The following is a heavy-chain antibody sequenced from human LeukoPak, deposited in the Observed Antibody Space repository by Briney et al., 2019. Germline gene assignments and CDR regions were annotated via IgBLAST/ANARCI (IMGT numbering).Heavy chain of an antibody. CDR3: ARDSDGSGSYYAPFPDY. CDR1: GFTFSSYS. J-gene: IGHJ4*02. V-gene: IGHV3-21*01. CDR2: ISSSSSYI. D-gene: IGHD3-10*01. Sequence: PGGSLRLSCAASGFTFSSYSMNWVRQAPGKGLEWVSSISSSSSYIYYADSVKGRFTISRDNAKNSLYLQMNSLRAEDTAVYYCARDSDGSGSYYAPFPDYWGQGTLVTVSS.